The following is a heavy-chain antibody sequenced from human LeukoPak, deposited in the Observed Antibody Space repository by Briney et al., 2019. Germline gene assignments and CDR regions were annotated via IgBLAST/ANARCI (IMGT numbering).Heavy chain of an antibody. CDR3: ARLSGHYFDY. J-gene: IGHJ4*02. CDR2: IYPGDSDT. Sequence: GESLQIYCQGSGYSFTSYWIGWVRQMRGKGLEWMGIIYPGDSDTIYSPSFQGKVTFPAAKSISTACLQWRSLKASDTAMYYCARLSGHYFDYSGQGTLVTASS. CDR1: GYSFTSYW. V-gene: IGHV5-51*01. D-gene: IGHD6-19*01.